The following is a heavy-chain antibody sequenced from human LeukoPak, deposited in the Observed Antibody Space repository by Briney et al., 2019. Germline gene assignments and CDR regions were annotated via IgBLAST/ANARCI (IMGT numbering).Heavy chain of an antibody. V-gene: IGHV3-11*01. Sequence: GGSLRLSCAASGFTFSDYYMSWIRQAPGKGLEWVSYISSSGSTIYYADPVKGRFTISRDNSKNTLYLQMNSLRAEDTAVYYCAKELLWFGEPYYYMDVWGKGTTVTVSS. CDR2: ISSSGSTI. D-gene: IGHD3-10*01. J-gene: IGHJ6*03. CDR3: AKELLWFGEPYYYMDV. CDR1: GFTFSDYY.